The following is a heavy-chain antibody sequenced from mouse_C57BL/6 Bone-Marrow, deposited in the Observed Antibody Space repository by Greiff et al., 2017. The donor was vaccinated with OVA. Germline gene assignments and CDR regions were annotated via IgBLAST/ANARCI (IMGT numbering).Heavy chain of an antibody. CDR1: GFNIKDDY. CDR2: FDPENGDT. V-gene: IGHV14-4*01. D-gene: IGHD1-2*01. CDR3: ASPFLRYLWYVDV. Sequence: VQLQQSGAELVRPGASVKLSCTASGFNIKDDYMHWVKQRPEQSLEWIGWFDPENGDTEYASKFQGKATITADTSSNTAYLQLSSLTSEDTAVYYCASPFLRYLWYVDVWGTGTTVTVSS. J-gene: IGHJ1*03.